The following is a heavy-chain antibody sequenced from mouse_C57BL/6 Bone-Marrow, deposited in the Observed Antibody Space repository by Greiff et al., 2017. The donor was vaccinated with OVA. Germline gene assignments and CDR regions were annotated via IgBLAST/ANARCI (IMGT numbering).Heavy chain of an antibody. V-gene: IGHV1-52*01. Sequence: VQLQQPGAELVRPGSSVKLSCKASGNTFTSYWMHWVKQRPIQGLEWIGNIDPSDSETHYNQKFKDKATLTVDKSSSTAYMQLSSLTSEDSAVYYCARNYGSSFYFDYWGQGTTLTVSS. CDR3: ARNYGSSFYFDY. CDR1: GNTFTSYW. CDR2: IDPSDSET. D-gene: IGHD1-1*01. J-gene: IGHJ2*01.